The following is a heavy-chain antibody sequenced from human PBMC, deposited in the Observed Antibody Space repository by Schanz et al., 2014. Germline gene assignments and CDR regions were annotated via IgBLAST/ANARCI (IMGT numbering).Heavy chain of an antibody. J-gene: IGHJ6*03. D-gene: IGHD3-22*01. CDR2: ISHDGHRD. CDR1: GFTFHTYD. V-gene: IGHV3-30-3*01. CDR3: ARENSSGYHPAVTYYIDV. Sequence: QAQLVESGGGLVQPGGSLRLSCAASGFTFHTYDMHWVRQAPGKGLEWVAQISHDGHRDFYADSVKGRFTVSRDNNWKTLSLQMNSLRSDDTAIYHCARENSSGYHPAVTYYIDVWGKGTTXTVSS.